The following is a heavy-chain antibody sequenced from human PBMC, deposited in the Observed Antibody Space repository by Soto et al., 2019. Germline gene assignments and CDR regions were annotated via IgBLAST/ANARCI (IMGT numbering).Heavy chain of an antibody. CDR3: AADARAAAGFDY. Sequence: ASVKVSCKASGFTFTSSAMQWVRQARGQRLEWIGWIVVGSGNTNYAQKFQERVTITRDMSTSTAYMELSSLRSEDTAVYYCAADARAAAGFDYWGQGTLVTVSS. D-gene: IGHD6-13*01. J-gene: IGHJ4*02. V-gene: IGHV1-58*02. CDR1: GFTFTSSA. CDR2: IVVGSGNT.